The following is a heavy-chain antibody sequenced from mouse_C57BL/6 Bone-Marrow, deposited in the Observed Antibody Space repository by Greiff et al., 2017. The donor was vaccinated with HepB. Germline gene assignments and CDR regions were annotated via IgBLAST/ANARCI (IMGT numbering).Heavy chain of an antibody. Sequence: QVQLKESGAELARPGASVKLSCKASGYTFTSYGISWVKQRTGQGLEWIGEIYPRSGNTYYNEKFKGKATLTADKSSSTAYMELRSLTSEDSAVYFCAIYGSRRAMDYWGQGTSVTVSS. D-gene: IGHD1-1*01. CDR2: IYPRSGNT. V-gene: IGHV1-81*01. CDR3: AIYGSRRAMDY. CDR1: GYTFTSYG. J-gene: IGHJ4*01.